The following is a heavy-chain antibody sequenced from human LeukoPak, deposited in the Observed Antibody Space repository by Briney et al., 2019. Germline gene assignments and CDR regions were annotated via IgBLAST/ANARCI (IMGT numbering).Heavy chain of an antibody. V-gene: IGHV4-59*08. CDR2: VHYSWST. D-gene: IGHD4-17*01. Sequence: PSETLSLTCSVSGVSIFSYYWNWIRQPPGKGLEWIGYVHYSWSTNYNPSLKSRVTISVDTSKSQFSLKLSSATAADTAVYYCATGRSIRYFDYWGQGTLLTVSS. CDR3: ATGRSIRYFDY. J-gene: IGHJ4*02. CDR1: GVSIFSYY.